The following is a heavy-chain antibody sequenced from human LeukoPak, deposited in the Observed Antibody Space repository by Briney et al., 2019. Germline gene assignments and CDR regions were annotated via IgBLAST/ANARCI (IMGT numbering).Heavy chain of an antibody. Sequence: SQTLSLTCTVSGGSISSGGYYWSWIRQHPGKGLEWIGYIHYSGSTYYNPSLKSRVTISVDTSKNQFSLKLSSVAAADTAVYYCARDFGDGATAFDYWGQGTLVTVSS. V-gene: IGHV4-31*03. CDR1: GGSISSGGYY. CDR3: ARDFGDGATAFDY. J-gene: IGHJ4*02. D-gene: IGHD3-3*01. CDR2: IHYSGST.